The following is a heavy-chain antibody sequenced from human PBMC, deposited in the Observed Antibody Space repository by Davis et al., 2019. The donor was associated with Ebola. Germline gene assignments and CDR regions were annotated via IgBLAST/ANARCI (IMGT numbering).Heavy chain of an antibody. Sequence: PGGSLRLSCAASGFTFSSYAMSWVRQAPGKGLEWVSAISGSGGSTYYADSVKGRFTISRDNSKNTLYLQMNSLRAEDTAVYYCAKDKVRSYGRYDTVTTYYFDYWGQGTLVTVSS. CDR1: GFTFSSYA. D-gene: IGHD4-17*01. CDR2: ISGSGGST. V-gene: IGHV3-23*01. J-gene: IGHJ4*02. CDR3: AKDKVRSYGRYDTVTTYYFDY.